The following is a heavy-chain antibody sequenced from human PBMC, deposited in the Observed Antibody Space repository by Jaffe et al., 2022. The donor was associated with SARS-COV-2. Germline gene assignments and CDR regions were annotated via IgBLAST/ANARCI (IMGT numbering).Heavy chain of an antibody. CDR3: ARGERNWYHAENYFDP. D-gene: IGHD1-1*01. Sequence: QVQLVQSGAEVKKPGASVKLTCEASGYTFTTYYLHWVRQAPGQGLEWMGKIKPTTGATDYVQKFQGRVTMSADTSTSKVYMELRSLTSEDTAVYFCARGERNWYHAENYFDPWGQGTLVIVSS. J-gene: IGHJ5*02. CDR1: GYTFTTYY. V-gene: IGHV1-46*01. CDR2: IKPTTGAT.